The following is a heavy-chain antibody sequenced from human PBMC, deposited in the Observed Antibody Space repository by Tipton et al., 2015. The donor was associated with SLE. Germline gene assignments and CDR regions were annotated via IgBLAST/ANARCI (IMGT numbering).Heavy chain of an antibody. Sequence: SLRLSCAASGFTFSSYWMSWVRQAPGKGLEWVSYISSGSSTIYFADSVRGRFTISRDNDKNSLYLQMNSLRPDDTAVYYCARDSIAVAGRDYWGQGTLVTVSS. D-gene: IGHD6-19*01. CDR3: ARDSIAVAGRDY. V-gene: IGHV3-48*01. J-gene: IGHJ4*02. CDR2: ISSGSSTI. CDR1: GFTFSSYW.